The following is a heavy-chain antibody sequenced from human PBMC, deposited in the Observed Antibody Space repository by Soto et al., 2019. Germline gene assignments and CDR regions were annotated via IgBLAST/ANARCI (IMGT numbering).Heavy chain of an antibody. CDR2: INAGNGNT. J-gene: IGHJ4*02. D-gene: IGHD3-16*01. V-gene: IGHV1-3*01. CDR3: ARAYEGDYFDY. Sequence: GASVKVSCKASGYTFTGYAMHWVRQAPGQRLEWMGWINAGNGNTKYSQKFQGRVTITRDTSASTAYMELSSLRSEDTAVYYCARAYEGDYFDYWGQGTLVTVSS. CDR1: GYTFTGYA.